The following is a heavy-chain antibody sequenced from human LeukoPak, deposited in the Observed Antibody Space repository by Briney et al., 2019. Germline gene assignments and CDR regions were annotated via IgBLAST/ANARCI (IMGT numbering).Heavy chain of an antibody. CDR1: EYSFTTYW. D-gene: IGHD1-1*01. V-gene: IGHV5-51*01. CDR3: ARALTGTRRYYAMDV. CDR2: IHPRDSDT. J-gene: IGHJ6*02. Sequence: GESLQISCKGSEYSFTTYWIGWVRQMPGKGLEWMGAIHPRDSDTTYSPSFQGQVTLSADKSISTAYLQWSSLKASDSAIYYCARALTGTRRYYAMDVWGQGTTVTVSS.